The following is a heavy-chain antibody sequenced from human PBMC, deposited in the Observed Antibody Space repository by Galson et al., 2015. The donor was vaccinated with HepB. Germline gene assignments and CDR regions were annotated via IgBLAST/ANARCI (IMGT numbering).Heavy chain of an antibody. CDR1: E. D-gene: IGHD3-22*01. Sequence: EMSWIRQAPGKGLEWVSGISWNSGSIGYADSVKGRFTISRDNAKNSLYLQMNSLRAEDTALYYCAKGNYYYDSSGYPDYWGQGTLVTVSS. CDR2: ISWNSGSI. V-gene: IGHV3-9*01. CDR3: AKGNYYYDSSGYPDY. J-gene: IGHJ4*02.